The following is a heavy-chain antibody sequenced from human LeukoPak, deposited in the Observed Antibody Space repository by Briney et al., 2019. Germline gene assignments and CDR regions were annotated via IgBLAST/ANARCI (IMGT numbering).Heavy chain of an antibody. V-gene: IGHV1-69*05. D-gene: IGHD3-22*01. CDR3: ARERNYYDSSSAYFQH. Sequence: GASAKVSCKASGGTFSSYAISWVRQAPGQGLEWMGGIIPIFGTANYAQKFQGRVTITTDESTSTAYMELSSLRSEDTAVYYCARERNYYDSSSAYFQHWGQGTLVTVSS. J-gene: IGHJ1*01. CDR2: IIPIFGTA. CDR1: GGTFSSYA.